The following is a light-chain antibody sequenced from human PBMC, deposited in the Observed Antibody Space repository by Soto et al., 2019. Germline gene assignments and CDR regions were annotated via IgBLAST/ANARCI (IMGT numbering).Light chain of an antibody. CDR2: WAS. J-gene: IGKJ3*01. CDR3: QQYSTTPFT. CDR1: QSVLYSANNKNY. V-gene: IGKV4-1*01. Sequence: DIVMTQSPDSLAVSLGERATINCRSSQSVLYSANNKNYLVWYQQKAGQPPKMIIYWASIRKSGVPDRFSGSGSATDFTLTINSLAAEDVAVYYCQQYSTTPFTFGPGTKVDIK.